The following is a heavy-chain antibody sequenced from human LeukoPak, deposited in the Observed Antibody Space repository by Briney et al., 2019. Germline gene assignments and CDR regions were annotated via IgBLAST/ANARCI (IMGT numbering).Heavy chain of an antibody. J-gene: IGHJ3*02. D-gene: IGHD1-26*01. CDR2: ISFDGSNK. CDR1: GFTFSIHG. V-gene: IGHV3-30*18. CDR3: AKGIVGATSRFGAFDI. Sequence: PGGSLRLSCVASGFTFSIHGMHWIRQAPGKGLEWVAVISFDGSNKYYADSVKGRFTISRDNAKNSLYLQMNSLRAEDMALYYCAKGIVGATSRFGAFDIWGQGTMVTVSS.